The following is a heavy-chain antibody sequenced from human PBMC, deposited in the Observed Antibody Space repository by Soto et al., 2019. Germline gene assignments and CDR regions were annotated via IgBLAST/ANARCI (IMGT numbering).Heavy chain of an antibody. CDR3: ARAESTLDYYYYYYMDV. J-gene: IGHJ6*03. CDR1: GVTVSSNY. Sequence: PGGSLRVSCAASGVTVSSNYMSWVLQAPGKGLEWVSVIYSGGSTYYADSVKGRFTISRDNSKNTLYLQMNSLRAEDTAVYYCARAESTLDYYYYYYMDVWGKGTTVTVSS. CDR2: IYSGGST. D-gene: IGHD2-2*01. V-gene: IGHV3-66*01.